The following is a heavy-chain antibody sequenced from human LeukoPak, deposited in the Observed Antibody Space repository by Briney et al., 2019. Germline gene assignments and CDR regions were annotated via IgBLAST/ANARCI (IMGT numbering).Heavy chain of an antibody. J-gene: IGHJ3*01. Sequence: TSETLSLTCTVSGDSVTNDFLWGWVRQPPGKELEGIGTFCLGRDTYYRPSLKSRLTITVDTSKNQLSLNLNSVTAADTAVYYCARWASISREPEGFFD. CDR1: GDSVTNDFL. CDR3: ARWASISREPEGFFD. V-gene: IGHV4-38-2*02. D-gene: IGHD1-14*01. CDR2: FCLGRDT.